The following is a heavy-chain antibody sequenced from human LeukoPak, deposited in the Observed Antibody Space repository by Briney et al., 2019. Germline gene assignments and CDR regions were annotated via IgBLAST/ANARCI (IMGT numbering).Heavy chain of an antibody. CDR1: GFTFSNYW. V-gene: IGHV3-74*01. CDR2: INRDGSTT. Sequence: GGSLRLSCAASGFTFSNYWVHWVRQAPGKGLVWVLRINRDGSTTNYADSVKGRFTVSRDNAKNTLNLQMNSLRAEDTAVYYCARDRKSGESSEIDFWGQGTLVTVSS. J-gene: IGHJ4*02. CDR3: ARDRKSGESSEIDF. D-gene: IGHD3-10*01.